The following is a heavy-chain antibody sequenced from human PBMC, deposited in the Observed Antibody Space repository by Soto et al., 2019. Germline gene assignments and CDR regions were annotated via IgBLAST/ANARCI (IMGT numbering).Heavy chain of an antibody. Sequence: QLQLQESGPGLVKPSETLSLTCTVSGGSISSSSYYWGWIRQPPGKGLEWIGSIYYSGSTYYNPSLKSRVTISLDTSKNQFSLKLSSVTAADTAVYYCARGYCSGGSCYLLDYWGQGTLVTVSS. D-gene: IGHD2-15*01. V-gene: IGHV4-39*01. CDR1: GGSISSSSYY. J-gene: IGHJ4*02. CDR3: ARGYCSGGSCYLLDY. CDR2: IYYSGST.